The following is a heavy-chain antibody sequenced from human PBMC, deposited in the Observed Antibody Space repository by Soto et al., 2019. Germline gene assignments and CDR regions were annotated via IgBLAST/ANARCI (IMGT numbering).Heavy chain of an antibody. D-gene: IGHD3-9*01. CDR3: ARDPYYDIWTGYYSSSGMDV. Sequence: PGGSLTLSCAASGFTFSSYAMHWVRQAPGKGLEWVAVISYDGSNKYYADSVKGRFTISRDNSKNTLYLQMNSLRAEDTAVYYCARDPYYDIWTGYYSSSGMDVWGQGTTVTVSS. V-gene: IGHV3-30-3*01. J-gene: IGHJ6*02. CDR2: ISYDGSNK. CDR1: GFTFSSYA.